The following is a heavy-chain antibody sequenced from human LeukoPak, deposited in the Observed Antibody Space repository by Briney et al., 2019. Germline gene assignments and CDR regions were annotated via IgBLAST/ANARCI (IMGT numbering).Heavy chain of an antibody. J-gene: IGHJ4*02. CDR2: INPNSGGT. V-gene: IGHV1-2*02. CDR1: GYTFAGYY. CDR3: ASLGWFRELPIDY. D-gene: IGHD3-10*01. Sequence: ASVKVSCKASGYTFAGYYMHWVRQAPGQGLEWMGWINPNSGGTNYAQKFQGRVTMTRDTSISTAYMELSRVGSDDTAVYYCASLGWFRELPIDYWGQGTLVTVSS.